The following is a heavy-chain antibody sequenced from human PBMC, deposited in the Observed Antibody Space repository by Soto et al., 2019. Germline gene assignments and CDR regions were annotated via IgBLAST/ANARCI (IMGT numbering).Heavy chain of an antibody. CDR1: GYSFPHYW. CDR2: IDPSDSRT. D-gene: IGHD6-6*01. Sequence: GESLKISCKGPGYSFPHYWISWVRQMPGKGLEWMGRIDPSDSRTNYSPSFQGHVTISVDKSINTAYLQWSSLKASDTAMYYCVRLVSQDVDPWGQGTLVTVSS. V-gene: IGHV5-10-1*01. J-gene: IGHJ5*02. CDR3: VRLVSQDVDP.